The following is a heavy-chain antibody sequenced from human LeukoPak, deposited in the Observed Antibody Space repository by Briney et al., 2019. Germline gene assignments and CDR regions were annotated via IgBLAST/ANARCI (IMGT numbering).Heavy chain of an antibody. D-gene: IGHD6-19*01. CDR3: ARDEGSGWYAY. J-gene: IGHJ4*02. CDR1: GGSISSGSYY. V-gene: IGHV4-61*02. CDR2: IYTSGST. Sequence: SETLSLTCTVSGGSISSGSYYWSWIRQPAGKGLEWIGRIYTSGSTNYNPSLKSRVTISVDKSKNQFSLRLTSVTAADTAIYYCARDEGSGWYAYWGQGTLVTVSS.